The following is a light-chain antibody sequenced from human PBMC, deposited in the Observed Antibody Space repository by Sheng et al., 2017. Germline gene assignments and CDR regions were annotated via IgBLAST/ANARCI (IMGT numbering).Light chain of an antibody. J-gene: IGLJ3*02. V-gene: IGLV2-14*03. CDR1: SSDIGSYNF. Sequence: QSALTQPASVSGSPGQSITVSCTGSSSDIGSYNFVSWYQRHPDKAPKLVIYDVNVRPSGVSNRFSGSKSGYTASLTISGLQAEDESDYFCSSYTSRSTPGVFGGGTKLTVL. CDR2: DVN. CDR3: SSYTSRSTPGV.